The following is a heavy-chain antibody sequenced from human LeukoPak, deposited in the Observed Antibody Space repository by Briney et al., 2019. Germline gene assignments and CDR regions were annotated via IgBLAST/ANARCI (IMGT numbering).Heavy chain of an antibody. J-gene: IGHJ5*02. V-gene: IGHV3-21*01. Sequence: GGSLRLSCAVSGITLSNYGMSWVRQAPGKGLEWVSSISTSGTYIYYADSVKGRFTISRDNAKNSLYLQMNSLRDEDTAVYYCARGGSTGWQRSHWLDPWGQGTLVTVSS. CDR3: ARGGSTGWQRSHWLDP. D-gene: IGHD6-19*01. CDR1: GITLSNYG. CDR2: ISTSGTYI.